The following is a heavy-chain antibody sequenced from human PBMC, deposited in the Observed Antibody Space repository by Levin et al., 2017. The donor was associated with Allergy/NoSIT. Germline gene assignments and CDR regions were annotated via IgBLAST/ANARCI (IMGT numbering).Heavy chain of an antibody. CDR2: ISYDGSNK. J-gene: IGHJ4*02. CDR1: GFTFSSYA. CDR3: ARAENWNYEDPLHY. Sequence: PGGSLRLSCAASGFTFSSYAMHWVRQAPGKGLEWVAVISYDGSNKYYADSVKGRFTISRDNSKNTLYLQMNSLRAEDTAVYYCARAENWNYEDPLHYWGQGTLVTVSS. D-gene: IGHD1-7*01. V-gene: IGHV3-30-3*01.